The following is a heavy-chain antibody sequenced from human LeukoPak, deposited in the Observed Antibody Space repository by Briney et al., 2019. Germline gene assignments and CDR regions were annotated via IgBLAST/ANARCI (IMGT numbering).Heavy chain of an antibody. CDR2: IYYSGST. J-gene: IGHJ5*02. CDR1: GAPLRSHY. V-gene: IGHV4-59*08. Sequence: ADTLSLTCPVSGAPLRSHYWRLIRLPPRKGLQSIHHIYYSGSTNYNPSLRSRVTISVYTSKSQFSLKLSSATAADTAVYYCARQPVTQVPWPFGWFDPWGQGTLVTVSS. D-gene: IGHD4-17*01. CDR3: ARQPVTQVPWPFGWFDP.